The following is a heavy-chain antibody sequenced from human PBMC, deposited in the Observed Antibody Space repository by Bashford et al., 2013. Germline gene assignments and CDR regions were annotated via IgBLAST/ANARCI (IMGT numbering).Heavy chain of an antibody. Sequence: TLSLTCTVSGGSISSGDYYWSWIRQPPGRAWSGLGTSITWEHLLQPSLKSRVTISVDTSKNQFSLKLSSVTAADTAVYYCARDSHDYVRYYYGMDVWGQGTTVTVSS. J-gene: IGHJ6*02. CDR1: GGSISSGDYY. D-gene: IGHD3-16*01. CDR2: SITWEH. CDR3: ARDSHDYVRYYYGMDV. V-gene: IGHV4-30-4*01.